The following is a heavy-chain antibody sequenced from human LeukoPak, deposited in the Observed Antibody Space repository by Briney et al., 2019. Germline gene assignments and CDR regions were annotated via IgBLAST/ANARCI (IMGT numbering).Heavy chain of an antibody. CDR3: ASGLDGYRTGFDY. V-gene: IGHV4-4*08. CDR1: GDSINSDY. CDR2: IYTSGST. J-gene: IGHJ4*02. D-gene: IGHD5-24*01. Sequence: SETLSLTCTVSGDSINSDYWTWIRQPPGRGLEWIGRIYTSGSTNYNPSLKSRVTISVDTSKNQFSLKLSSVTAADTAVYYCASGLDGYRTGFDYWGQGTLVTVSS.